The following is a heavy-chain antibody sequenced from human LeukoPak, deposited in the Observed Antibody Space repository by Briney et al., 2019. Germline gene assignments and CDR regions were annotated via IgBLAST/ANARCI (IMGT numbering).Heavy chain of an antibody. CDR3: ARGLRVTMVRGVPGVHLYFDY. CDR2: INHSGST. D-gene: IGHD3-10*01. V-gene: IGHV4-34*01. Sequence: SETLSLTCAVYSGSFSGYYWSWIRQPPGKRLEWIGEINHSGSTNYNPSLKSRVTISVDTSKNQFSLKLSSVTAADTAVYYCARGLRVTMVRGVPGVHLYFDYWGQGTLVTVSS. J-gene: IGHJ4*02. CDR1: SGSFSGYY.